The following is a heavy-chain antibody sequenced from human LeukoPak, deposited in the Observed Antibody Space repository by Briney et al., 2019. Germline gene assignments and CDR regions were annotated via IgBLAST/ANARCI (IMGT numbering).Heavy chain of an antibody. Sequence: AGTLTLSCETSGVSFNTYAMSWVRQTPAKGLEWVAGVSHTGARTYYADFVRGLFTISRTSSNKSVSLHMYVLSADEPAVYYSAKDYGNDISGFNYWGQGTRVMVS. V-gene: IGHV3-23*01. CDR3: AKDYGNDISGFNY. J-gene: IGHJ4*02. CDR2: VSHTGART. D-gene: IGHD3-22*01. CDR1: GVSFNTYA.